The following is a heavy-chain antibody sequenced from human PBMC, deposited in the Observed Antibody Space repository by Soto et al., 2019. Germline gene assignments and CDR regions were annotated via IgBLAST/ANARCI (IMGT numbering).Heavy chain of an antibody. V-gene: IGHV3-7*01. J-gene: IGHJ5*02. CDR3: ARVPVKVAAGTAWLDP. CDR2: IKEDGSEK. Sequence: EVQVVESGGGLVQPGGSLRLSRAASGFTFSKYWMSWVRQAPGKGLEWVANIKEDGSEKYYVDSVKGRFTISRDNAKNSLYLQMNSLRAEDTAVYYCARVPVKVAAGTAWLDPWGQGTLVTVSS. D-gene: IGHD6-13*01. CDR1: GFTFSKYW.